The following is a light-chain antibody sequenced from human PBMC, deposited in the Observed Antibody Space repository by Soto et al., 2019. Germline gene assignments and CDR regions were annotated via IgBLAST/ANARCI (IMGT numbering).Light chain of an antibody. J-gene: IGKJ4*01. V-gene: IGKV3-11*01. Sequence: EIVLTQSPVTLSLSPGERANLSCRASQSISKYLAWYQQKPGQAPRLLIYDASNRASGIPARFSGSGSGTDFTLTISSLEPEDFAVYYCQQRSNWRGTFGGGTKVDIK. CDR3: QQRSNWRGT. CDR1: QSISKY. CDR2: DAS.